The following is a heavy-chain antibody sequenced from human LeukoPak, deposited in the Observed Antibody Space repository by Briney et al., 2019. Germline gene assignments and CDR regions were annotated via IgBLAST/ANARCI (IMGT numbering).Heavy chain of an antibody. D-gene: IGHD3-22*01. CDR1: GFTFSSYA. J-gene: IGHJ4*02. CDR2: ISGSGGST. V-gene: IGHV3-23*01. CDR3: AKTFITMIVVVIPTAFDD. Sequence: GGSLRLSCAASGFTFSSYAMSWVRQAPGKGLEWVSAISGSGGSTYYADSVKGRFTISRDNSKNTLYLQMNSLRAEDTAVYYCAKTFITMIVVVIPTAFDDWGQGTLVTVSS.